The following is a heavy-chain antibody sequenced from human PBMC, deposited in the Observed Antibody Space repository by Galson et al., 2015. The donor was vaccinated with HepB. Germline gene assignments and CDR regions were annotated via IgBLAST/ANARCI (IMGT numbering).Heavy chain of an antibody. V-gene: IGHV3-23*01. CDR2: ISGSGGSM. CDR3: AKDRGGSSGGYYFDY. CDR1: GFTFSSYA. D-gene: IGHD1-26*01. Sequence: SLRLSCAASGFTFSSYAVSWVRQAPGKGLEWVSAISGSGGSMYYADSVKGRFTISRDNSKNMLYLQMNSLRAEDTAVYYCAKDRGGSSGGYYFDYWGQGTLVTVSS. J-gene: IGHJ4*02.